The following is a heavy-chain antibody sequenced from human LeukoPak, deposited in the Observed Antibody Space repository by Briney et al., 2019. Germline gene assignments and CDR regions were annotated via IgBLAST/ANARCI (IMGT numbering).Heavy chain of an antibody. V-gene: IGHV4-61*02. CDR2: IYTSGST. D-gene: IGHD4-17*01. J-gene: IGHJ5*02. Sequence: SETLSLTCTVSGDSISSGNYYWTWIRQPAGKGLEWIGRIYTSGSTNYNPSLKSRVTISVDTSKNQFSLKLSSVTAADTAVYYCARHVAVTTENNWFDPWGQGTLVTVSS. CDR3: ARHVAVTTENNWFDP. CDR1: GDSISSGNYY.